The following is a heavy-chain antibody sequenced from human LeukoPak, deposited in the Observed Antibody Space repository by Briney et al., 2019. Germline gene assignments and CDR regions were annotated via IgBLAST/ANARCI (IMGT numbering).Heavy chain of an antibody. D-gene: IGHD3-16*01. CDR3: ARATGWGRTFDY. CDR1: GGSIGSYY. V-gene: IGHV4-59*08. J-gene: IGHJ4*02. Sequence: PSETLSLTCTVSGGSIGSYYWSWIRQPPGKGLECIGYIFYSGSTNYNPYLKSRVTILIDPSKNQFSLKLRSVTAADTAVYYCARATGWGRTFDYWGQGSLVSVST. CDR2: IFYSGST.